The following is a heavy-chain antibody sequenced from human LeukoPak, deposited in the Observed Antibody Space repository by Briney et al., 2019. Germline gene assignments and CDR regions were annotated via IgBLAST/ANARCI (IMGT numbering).Heavy chain of an antibody. CDR2: IRYDGSKK. Sequence: GGSLRLSCAASGFSFSSFGMHWVRQAPGKGLDWVAFIRYDGSKKYYADSVKGRFTISRDSSKNTLYPQMNSLRAEDTAVYYCAKDLYDSPFDYWGQGTLVTVSS. D-gene: IGHD3-22*01. CDR3: AKDLYDSPFDY. J-gene: IGHJ4*02. CDR1: GFSFSSFG. V-gene: IGHV3-30*02.